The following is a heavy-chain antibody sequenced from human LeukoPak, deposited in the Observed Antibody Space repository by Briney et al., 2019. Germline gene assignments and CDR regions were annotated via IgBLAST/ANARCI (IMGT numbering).Heavy chain of an antibody. V-gene: IGHV4-4*02. J-gene: IGHJ6*03. CDR2: IYHSGST. CDR3: ARGRYCSGGSCYFVWPYYYYYMDV. Sequence: KPSETLSLTCAVSGGSISSSNWWSWVRQPPGKGLEWIGEIYHSGSTNYNPSLKSRVTISVDKSKNQFSLKLSPVTAADTAVYYCARGRYCSGGSCYFVWPYYYYYMDVWGKGTTVTVSS. CDR1: GGSISSSNW. D-gene: IGHD2-15*01.